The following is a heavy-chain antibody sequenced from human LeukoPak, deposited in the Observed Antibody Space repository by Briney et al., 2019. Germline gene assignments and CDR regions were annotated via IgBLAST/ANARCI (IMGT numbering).Heavy chain of an antibody. D-gene: IGHD5-18*01. CDR2: ISSRSTYI. CDR1: GFTFSDYS. J-gene: IGHJ6*03. CDR3: ARVRDSYGYYYYMDV. V-gene: IGHV3-21*06. Sequence: PGGSLRLSCAASGFTFSDYSMIWVRQAPGEGLEWVSYISSRSTYIYYADSVRGRFTISRDNAKNSLYLQMNSLRAEDTALYYCARVRDSYGYYYYMDVWGKGTTVTVSS.